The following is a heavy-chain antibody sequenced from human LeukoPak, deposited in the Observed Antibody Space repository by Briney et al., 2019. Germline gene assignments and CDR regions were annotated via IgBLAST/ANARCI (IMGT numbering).Heavy chain of an antibody. CDR3: AREEYSSGWLVDY. CDR1: GFTFSDYY. J-gene: IGHJ4*02. D-gene: IGHD6-19*01. Sequence: GGSLRLSCAASGFTFSDYYMSWIRQAPGKGLEGVSYISSSGSTIYYADSVKGRFTISRDNAKNSLYLQMNSLRAEDTAVYYCAREEYSSGWLVDYWGQGTLVTVSS. CDR2: ISSSGSTI. V-gene: IGHV3-11*01.